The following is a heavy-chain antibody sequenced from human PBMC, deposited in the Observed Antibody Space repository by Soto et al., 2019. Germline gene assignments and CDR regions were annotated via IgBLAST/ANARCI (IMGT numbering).Heavy chain of an antibody. D-gene: IGHD1-26*01. V-gene: IGHV3-23*01. CDR3: ARLAYSNFLGGLDS. Sequence: EMQLLESGGGLVQPGGSLRLSCAASGFTFSSFAMSWVRQAPGKGLDWVSAISGSGGSTYSADSVKGRFTISRDNSKNTLYLQMSSLRAEDTAVYYCARLAYSNFLGGLDSWGQGTLVTASS. J-gene: IGHJ5*01. CDR2: ISGSGGST. CDR1: GFTFSSFA.